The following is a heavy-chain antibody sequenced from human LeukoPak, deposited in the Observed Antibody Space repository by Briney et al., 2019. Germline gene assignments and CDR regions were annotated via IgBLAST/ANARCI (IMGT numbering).Heavy chain of an antibody. Sequence: PSETLSLTCTVSGGSISSGGYYWSWIRQHPGKGLEWIGYIYYSGSTYYNPSLKSRVTISVDTSKNQFSLKLSSVTAADTAVHYCARTTVTTAFDYWGQGTLVTVSS. CDR1: GGSISSGGYY. D-gene: IGHD4-17*01. V-gene: IGHV4-31*03. CDR3: ARTTVTTAFDY. J-gene: IGHJ4*02. CDR2: IYYSGST.